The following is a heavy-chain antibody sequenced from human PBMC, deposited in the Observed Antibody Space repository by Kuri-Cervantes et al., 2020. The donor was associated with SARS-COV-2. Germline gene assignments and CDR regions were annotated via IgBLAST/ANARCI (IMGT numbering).Heavy chain of an antibody. J-gene: IGHJ6*03. CDR1: GGTLSSYA. D-gene: IGHD5-18*01. CDR2: IIPIFGTA. V-gene: IGHV1-69*05. Sequence: SVKVSCKASGGTLSSYAISWVRQAPGQGLEWMGGIIPIFGTANCAQKFQGRVTITTDESTSTAYMELSSLRSEDTAVYYCASSIYSYGTYYYYYYYMDVWGKGTTVTVSS. CDR3: ASSIYSYGTYYYYYYYMDV.